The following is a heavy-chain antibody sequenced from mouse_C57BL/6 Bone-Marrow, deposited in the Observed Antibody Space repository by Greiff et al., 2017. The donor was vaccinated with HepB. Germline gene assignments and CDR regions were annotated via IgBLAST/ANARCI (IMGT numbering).Heavy chain of an antibody. Sequence: VQLQQSGAELARPGASVKMSCKASGYTFTSYAMHWVKQRPGQGLEWIGDINPSSGYTKYNEKFKDKATLTADKSSSTAYMQLSSLTSEDSAVYYCARLRAYVDYWGQGTRVTVSA. V-gene: IGHV1-4*01. CDR3: ARLRAYVDY. CDR1: GYTFTSYA. J-gene: IGHJ3*01. D-gene: IGHD1-1*01. CDR2: INPSSGYT.